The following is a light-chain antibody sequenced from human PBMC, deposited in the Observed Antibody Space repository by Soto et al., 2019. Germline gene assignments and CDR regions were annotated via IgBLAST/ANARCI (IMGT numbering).Light chain of an antibody. CDR2: AAS. J-gene: IGKJ5*01. V-gene: IGKV1-39*01. CDR1: LSIGDS. CDR3: QQSYSTPFT. Sequence: VGDRVTITCLASLSIGDSLSWFQQKPGKAPNLLIYAASSLQSGVPSRFGGSGSGTDFTLTISSLQPEDFATYYCQQSYSTPFTFGQGTQLEIK.